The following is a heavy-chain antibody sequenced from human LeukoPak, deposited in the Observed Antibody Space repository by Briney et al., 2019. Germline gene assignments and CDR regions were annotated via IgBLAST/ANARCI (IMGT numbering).Heavy chain of an antibody. Sequence: SETLSLTCTVSGGSISSSHYYWDWVRQPPGKGLEWIGNTYNSGSTYYNPSLKSRVTISVDTSKNQFSPKLSSVTAADTAVYYCARLRCSGGSCYSMYYFDYWGQGTLVTVSS. CDR2: TYNSGST. J-gene: IGHJ4*02. D-gene: IGHD2-15*01. V-gene: IGHV4-39*07. CDR1: GGSISSSHYY. CDR3: ARLRCSGGSCYSMYYFDY.